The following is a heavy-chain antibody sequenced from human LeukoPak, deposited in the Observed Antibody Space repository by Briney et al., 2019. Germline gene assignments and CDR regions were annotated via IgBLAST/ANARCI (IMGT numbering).Heavy chain of an antibody. J-gene: IGHJ4*02. CDR1: GYTLTSYY. Sequence: ASVKVSCKASGYTLTSYYMHWVGQAPGRGLEWMGIINPSGGSTSYAQKFQGRVTMTRDTSTSTVYMELSSLRSEDTAVYYCARDLGIVVVVAATPGVDYWGQGTLVTVSS. CDR3: ARDLGIVVVVAATPGVDY. V-gene: IGHV1-46*01. D-gene: IGHD2-15*01. CDR2: INPSGGST.